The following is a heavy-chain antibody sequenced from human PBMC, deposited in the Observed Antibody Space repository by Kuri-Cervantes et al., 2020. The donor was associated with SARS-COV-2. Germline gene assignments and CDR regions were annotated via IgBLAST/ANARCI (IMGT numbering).Heavy chain of an antibody. CDR3: ARVIAAAGREGY. D-gene: IGHD6-13*01. J-gene: IGHJ4*02. CDR2: IKHSGST. CDR1: GGSFNDYW. Sequence: SQTLSLTCAVYGGSFNDYWWSWVRQPPGTGLEWIGDIKHSGSTYYNPSLKSRVTISVDTSKNQFSLKLSSVTAADTAVYYCARVIAAAGREGYWGQGTLVTVSS. V-gene: IGHV4-34*01.